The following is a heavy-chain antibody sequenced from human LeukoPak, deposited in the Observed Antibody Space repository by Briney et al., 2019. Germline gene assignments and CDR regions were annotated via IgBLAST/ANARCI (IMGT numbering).Heavy chain of an antibody. Sequence: PGGSLRLSCAASGFTFSSYGMHWVRQAPGKGLEWVAVISYDGSNKYYADSVKGRFTISRDNSKNTLYLQMNSLRAEDTAVYYCAKDSLSDSGRIDYWGQGTLVTVSS. D-gene: IGHD2-15*01. CDR1: GFTFSSYG. V-gene: IGHV3-30*18. CDR3: AKDSLSDSGRIDY. J-gene: IGHJ4*02. CDR2: ISYDGSNK.